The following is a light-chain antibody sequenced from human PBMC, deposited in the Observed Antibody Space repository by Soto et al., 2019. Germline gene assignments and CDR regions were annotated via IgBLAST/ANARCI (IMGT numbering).Light chain of an antibody. CDR3: SSYTSTSTYV. CDR1: SSDVGAYNH. CDR2: DVS. V-gene: IGLV2-14*01. Sequence: QSVLTQPASVSGSPGQSIAISCTGTSSDVGAYNHVSWYQQHPGKAPKLMIYDVSNRPSGVSNRFSGSKSGNTASLTISVLQAEDEADYYCSSYTSTSTYVFGTVTKVTVL. J-gene: IGLJ1*01.